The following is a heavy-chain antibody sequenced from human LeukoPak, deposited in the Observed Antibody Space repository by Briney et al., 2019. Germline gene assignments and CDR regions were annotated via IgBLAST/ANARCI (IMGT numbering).Heavy chain of an antibody. V-gene: IGHV3-7*01. CDR1: GFTFRSYW. Sequence: PGGSLRLSCAAPGFTFRSYWMSWVRQPPGKGLEWVANIKHDGSEKYYVDSVKGRFTISRDNAKNSLYLQMNSLRAEDTAVYYCARVGTAEGTLEDYWGQGTLVTVSS. CDR2: IKHDGSEK. D-gene: IGHD6-13*01. J-gene: IGHJ4*02. CDR3: ARVGTAEGTLEDY.